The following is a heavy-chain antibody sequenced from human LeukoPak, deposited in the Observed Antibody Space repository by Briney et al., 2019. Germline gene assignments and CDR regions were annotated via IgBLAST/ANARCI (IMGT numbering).Heavy chain of an antibody. Sequence: GASVKVSCKASGYTFTGYYMHWVRQAPGQGLEWMGWINPNSGGTNYAQKFQGRVTMTRDTSISTAYIELSRLRSDDTAVYYCARDPSVTTYYYDSSGYYNWFDPWGQGTLVTVSS. CDR3: ARDPSVTTYYYDSSGYYNWFDP. CDR1: GYTFTGYY. CDR2: INPNSGGT. V-gene: IGHV1-2*02. J-gene: IGHJ5*02. D-gene: IGHD3-22*01.